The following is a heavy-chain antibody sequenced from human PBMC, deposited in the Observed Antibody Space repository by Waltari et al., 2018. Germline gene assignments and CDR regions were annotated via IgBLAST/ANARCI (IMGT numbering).Heavy chain of an antibody. J-gene: IGHJ5*02. CDR2: MNPNSVNT. CDR1: GYTFTSYD. Sequence: QVQLVQSGAEVKKPGASVEVSCKASGYTFTSYDINWVRQATGQGLEWMGWMNPNSVNTGYAQKFQGRVTMTRNTSISTAYMELSSLRSEDTAVYYCARALAAVRKYNWFDPWGQGTLVTVSS. D-gene: IGHD6-13*01. V-gene: IGHV1-8*01. CDR3: ARALAAVRKYNWFDP.